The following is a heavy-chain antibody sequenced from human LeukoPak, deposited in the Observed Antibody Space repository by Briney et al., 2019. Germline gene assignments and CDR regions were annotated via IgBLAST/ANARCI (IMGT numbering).Heavy chain of an antibody. CDR2: IYYSGST. CDR3: ARGGRDGYTLYPLDY. CDR1: GGSISSYY. D-gene: IGHD5-24*01. V-gene: IGHV4-59*08. Sequence: SETLSLTCTVSGGSISSYYWSWIRQPPGKGLEWIGYIYYSGSTNYDPSLKSRVSISVDTSKNQLSLKLRSVTAADTAVYYCARGGRDGYTLYPLDYWGQGTLVTVSS. J-gene: IGHJ4*02.